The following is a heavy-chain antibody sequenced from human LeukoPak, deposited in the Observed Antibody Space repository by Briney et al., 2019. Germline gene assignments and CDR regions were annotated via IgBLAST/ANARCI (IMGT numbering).Heavy chain of an antibody. V-gene: IGHV4-34*01. CDR2: INHSGST. D-gene: IGHD3-22*01. CDR1: GGSFSGYY. CDR3: ARGFFNYDSSGSGMPYYFDY. J-gene: IGHJ4*02. Sequence: SETLSLTCAVYGGSFSGYYWSWIRQPPGKGLEWTGEINHSGSTNYNPSLKSRVTISVDTSKNQFSLKLSSVTAADTAVYYCARGFFNYDSSGSGMPYYFDYWGQGTLVTVSS.